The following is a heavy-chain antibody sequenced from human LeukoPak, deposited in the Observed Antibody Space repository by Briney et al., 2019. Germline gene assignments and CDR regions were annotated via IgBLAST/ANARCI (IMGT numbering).Heavy chain of an antibody. CDR1: GFTFSSYG. CDR2: ISYDGSNK. Sequence: PGRSLRLSCAASGFTFSSYGMHWVRQAPGKGLEWVAIISYDGSNKYYADSVKGRFTISRDNSKNTLYLQMNSLRVEDTAVYYCAKDRGYSGYDLFLADYWGQGTLVTVSS. CDR3: AKDRGYSGYDLFLADY. J-gene: IGHJ4*02. D-gene: IGHD5-12*01. V-gene: IGHV3-30*18.